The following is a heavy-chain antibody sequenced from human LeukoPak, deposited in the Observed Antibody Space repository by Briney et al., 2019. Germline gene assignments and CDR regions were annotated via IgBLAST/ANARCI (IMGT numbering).Heavy chain of an antibody. CDR2: INPNSGGT. CDR3: ARDRSSGWYGLTGY. Sequence: GASVKVSCKASGYTFTGYHMHWVRQAPGQGLEWMGWINPNSGGTNYAQKFQGRVTMTRDTSISTAYMELSRLRSDDTAVYYCARDRSSGWYGLTGYWGQGTLVTVSS. J-gene: IGHJ4*02. V-gene: IGHV1-2*02. CDR1: GYTFTGYH. D-gene: IGHD6-19*01.